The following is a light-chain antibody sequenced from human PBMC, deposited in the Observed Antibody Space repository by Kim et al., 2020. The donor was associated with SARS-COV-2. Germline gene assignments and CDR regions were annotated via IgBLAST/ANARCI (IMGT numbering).Light chain of an antibody. CDR1: SSDVGGYNY. CDR3: NSFTSTNTWV. Sequence: GQSLTTSCTGISSDVGGYNYVSWYQQHPGKAPKLIIYDVSKWPSGVSSRFSGSKSGNTASLTISGLQAEDEADYYCNSFTSTNTWVFGGGTQLT. V-gene: IGLV2-14*04. CDR2: DVS. J-gene: IGLJ3*02.